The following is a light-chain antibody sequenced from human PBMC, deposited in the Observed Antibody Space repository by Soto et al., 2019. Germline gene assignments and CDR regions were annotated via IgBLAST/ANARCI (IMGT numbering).Light chain of an antibody. V-gene: IGKV1-39*01. CDR1: QSISSY. Sequence: DIQMTQSPSSLSASVGDRVTITCRASQSISSYLNWYQQKPGEAPKLLIYAASSLQSGVPSRFSGSGSGTDFTLTISSLQPEDFATYYCQQSYSTHPITFGQGTRLEIK. J-gene: IGKJ5*01. CDR3: QQSYSTHPIT. CDR2: AAS.